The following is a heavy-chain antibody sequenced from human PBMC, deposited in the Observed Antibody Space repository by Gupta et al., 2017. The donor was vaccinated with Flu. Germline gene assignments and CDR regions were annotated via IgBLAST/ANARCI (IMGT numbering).Heavy chain of an antibody. Sequence: QVHLVQSGAEVKKPGASVKVSCKVFGYTLRELSMHWVRQAPGKGLEWMGRFDPAHGETIYAQSFQGRVTMTEDTSTDTAYMDLSSLRSEDTAVYFCAGTYSGYDITPLDFWGQGTLVTVSS. CDR2: FDPAHGET. CDR1: GYTLRELS. CDR3: AGTYSGYDITPLDF. D-gene: IGHD5-12*01. J-gene: IGHJ4*02. V-gene: IGHV1-24*01.